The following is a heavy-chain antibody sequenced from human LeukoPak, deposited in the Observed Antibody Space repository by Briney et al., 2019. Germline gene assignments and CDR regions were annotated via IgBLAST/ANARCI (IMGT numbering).Heavy chain of an antibody. V-gene: IGHV5-51*01. Sequence: GESLKISCKTFGYSFTRYWIAWVRQVPGEGLEWVGMTYPGDSDTKYSPSFQGHVTISADRSISTAYLQWRSLKASDSAIYYSATYRQAVADAFDFWGQGTMVIVSS. D-gene: IGHD4-23*01. J-gene: IGHJ3*01. CDR1: GYSFTRYW. CDR2: TYPGDSDT. CDR3: ATYRQAVADAFDF.